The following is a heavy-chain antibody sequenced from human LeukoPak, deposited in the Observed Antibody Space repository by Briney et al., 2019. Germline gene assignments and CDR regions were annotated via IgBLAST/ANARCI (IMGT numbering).Heavy chain of an antibody. V-gene: IGHV3-9*01. J-gene: IGHJ4*02. Sequence: GGSLRLSFAVSGFTFDDYAMHWFRQVPGKGLEWVAGISWNSDTRGYVDSVKGRFTISRDNARNSLYLQMNSLRAEDTALYYCTTNGGGDSGYGNFDYWGQGTLVTVSS. CDR3: TTNGGGDSGYGNFDY. CDR1: GFTFDDYA. CDR2: ISWNSDTR. D-gene: IGHD5-12*01.